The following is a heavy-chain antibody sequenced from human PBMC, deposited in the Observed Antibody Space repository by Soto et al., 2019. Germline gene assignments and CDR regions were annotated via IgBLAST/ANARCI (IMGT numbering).Heavy chain of an antibody. D-gene: IGHD3-22*01. CDR2: IYYSGST. CDR1: GGSISSSSYY. CDR3: ARLSVVVVAMFDY. J-gene: IGHJ4*02. Sequence: QLQLQESGPGLVKPSETLSLTCTVSGGSISSSSYYWGWIRQPPGKGLEWIGSIYYSGSTYYNPSLKSRVTISVDTSKNQFSLKLSSVTAADTAVYYCARLSVVVVAMFDYWGQGTLVTVSS. V-gene: IGHV4-39*01.